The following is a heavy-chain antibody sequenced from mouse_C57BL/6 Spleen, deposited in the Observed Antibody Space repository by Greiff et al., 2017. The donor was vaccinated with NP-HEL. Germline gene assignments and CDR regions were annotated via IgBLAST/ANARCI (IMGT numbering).Heavy chain of an antibody. CDR1: GYTFTSYW. Sequence: VQLQQPGAELVKPGASVKVSCKASGYTFTSYWMHWVKQRPGQGLEWIGRIHPSDSDTNYNQKFKGKATLTVDKSSSTAYMQLSSLTSEDSAVYYCAIWGTTVVRGYYAMDYWGQGTSVTVSS. D-gene: IGHD1-1*01. CDR3: AIWGTTVVRGYYAMDY. CDR2: IHPSDSDT. V-gene: IGHV1-74*01. J-gene: IGHJ4*01.